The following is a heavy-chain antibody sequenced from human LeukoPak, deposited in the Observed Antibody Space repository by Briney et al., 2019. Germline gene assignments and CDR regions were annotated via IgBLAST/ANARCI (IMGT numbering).Heavy chain of an antibody. CDR1: GFTFSNYG. CDR2: IRYDGSTE. D-gene: IGHD6-6*01. V-gene: IGHV3-30*02. J-gene: IGHJ4*02. Sequence: GGSLTLSCVASGFTFSNYGMHWVRQAPGKGLEWVAFIRYDGSTEFYTDSVKGRFTFSRDNSKKMLFLQMNSLRVEDTAMYYCAKGSSCHLDYWGQGTLVTVSS. CDR3: AKGSSCHLDY.